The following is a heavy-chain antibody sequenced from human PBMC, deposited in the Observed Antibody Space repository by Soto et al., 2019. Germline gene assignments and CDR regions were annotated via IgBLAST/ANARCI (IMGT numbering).Heavy chain of an antibody. D-gene: IGHD1-1*01. CDR1: GYTFTSYY. Sequence: ASVKVSCKASGYTFTSYYMHWVRQAPGQGLEWMGIINPSGGSTSYAQKFQGRVTMTRDTSTSTVYMELSSLRSEDTALYYCARMEEPPSGTTYYGMDVWGQGTTVTVSS. CDR2: INPSGGST. J-gene: IGHJ6*02. CDR3: ARMEEPPSGTTYYGMDV. V-gene: IGHV1-46*01.